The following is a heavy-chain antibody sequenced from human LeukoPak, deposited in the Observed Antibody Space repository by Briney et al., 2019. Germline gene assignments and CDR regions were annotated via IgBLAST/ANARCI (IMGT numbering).Heavy chain of an antibody. V-gene: IGHV3-23*01. Sequence: PGGSLRLSCAASGFTFSNYAMSWVRQAPGKGLEWVSSISGSGGNTYYADSVKGRFTISRDNSKSTVYLQMNSLRAEDTAVYHCAKTNGYYDYWGQGTLVTVSS. CDR3: AKTNGYYDY. D-gene: IGHD3-22*01. J-gene: IGHJ4*02. CDR2: ISGSGGNT. CDR1: GFTFSNYA.